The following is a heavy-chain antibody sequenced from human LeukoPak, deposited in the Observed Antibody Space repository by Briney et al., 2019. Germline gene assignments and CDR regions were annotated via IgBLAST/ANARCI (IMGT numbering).Heavy chain of an antibody. Sequence: GGCLRLSCAASEFTFSSYGMSWVRQAPGKGLEWVSVIYGGGSTYYADSVKGRFTISRDTSKNTLNLQMNSLRVEDTAVYFCASWPGSWYGEDSWGQGTLVTVSS. D-gene: IGHD2-15*01. CDR3: ASWPGSWYGEDS. V-gene: IGHV3-53*01. CDR1: EFTFSSYG. J-gene: IGHJ4*02. CDR2: IYGGGST.